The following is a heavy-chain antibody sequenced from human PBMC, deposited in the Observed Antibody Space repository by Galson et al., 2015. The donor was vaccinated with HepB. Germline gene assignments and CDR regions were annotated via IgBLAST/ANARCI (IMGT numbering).Heavy chain of an antibody. D-gene: IGHD2-2*01. CDR2: IYTSGST. CDR3: ASSPHQLLGNWFDP. J-gene: IGHJ5*02. CDR1: GGSISSYY. Sequence: ETLSLTCTVSGGSISSYYWSWIRQPAGKGLEWIGRIYTSGSTNYNPSLKSRVTMSVDTSKNQFSLKLSSVTAADTAVYYCASSPHQLLGNWFDPWGQGTLVTVSS. V-gene: IGHV4-4*07.